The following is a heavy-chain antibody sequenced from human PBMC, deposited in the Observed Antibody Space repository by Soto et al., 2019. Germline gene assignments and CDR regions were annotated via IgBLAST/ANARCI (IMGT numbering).Heavy chain of an antibody. Sequence: ASVKVSCKASGYTFTIYYIHWVRQAPGQGLEWMGVINPSGSSTSYAQNFQGRVSMTRDTSTSTVYMELSSLRSEDTAVYYCARGARLDSGTYYNWFDPWGQGTLVTVSS. CDR3: ARGARLDSGTYYNWFDP. J-gene: IGHJ5*02. CDR2: INPSGSST. V-gene: IGHV1-46*01. CDR1: GYTFTIYY. D-gene: IGHD1-26*01.